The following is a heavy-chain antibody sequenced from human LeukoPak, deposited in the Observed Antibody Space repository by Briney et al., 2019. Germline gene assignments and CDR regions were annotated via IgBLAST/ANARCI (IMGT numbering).Heavy chain of an antibody. Sequence: SETLSLTCAVSGYSIRSGDYWGWIRQSPGKGLEWIASIYHSGSTHYNPSLKSRVTISVDTSKNQFSLMLSSVTAADTAVYYCARNRSVTTTPGFDHWGQGTLATVSS. CDR2: IYHSGST. CDR1: GYSIRSGDY. CDR3: ARNRSVTTTPGFDH. J-gene: IGHJ4*02. D-gene: IGHD4-17*01. V-gene: IGHV4-38-2*01.